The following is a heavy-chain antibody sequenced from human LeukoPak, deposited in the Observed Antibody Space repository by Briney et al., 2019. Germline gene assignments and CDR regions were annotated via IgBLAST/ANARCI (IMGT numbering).Heavy chain of an antibody. CDR1: GASVSSGSYY. J-gene: IGHJ4*02. CDR2: ISYSGST. CDR3: ARDRRYSGYDGLDY. V-gene: IGHV4-61*01. D-gene: IGHD5-12*01. Sequence: SETLSLTCTVSGASVSSGSYYWSGIRQPPGKGLEWIGYISYSGSTNSNPSLKSRVTISVDTSKNQFSLKLSSVTAADTAVYYCARDRRYSGYDGLDYWGQGTLVTVSA.